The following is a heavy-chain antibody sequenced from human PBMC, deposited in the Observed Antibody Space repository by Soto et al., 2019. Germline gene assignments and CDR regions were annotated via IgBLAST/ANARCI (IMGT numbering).Heavy chain of an antibody. D-gene: IGHD3-10*01. Sequence: PSETLSLTCAVYGGSFSGYYWSWIRQPPERGLEWIGEINHSGSTNYNPSLKSRVTISVDTSKNQFSLKLSSVTAADTAVYYCARSPRIGYYGSGSYFRGFGYYYYYYMDVWGKGTTVTVSS. J-gene: IGHJ6*03. CDR2: INHSGST. CDR3: ARSPRIGYYGSGSYFRGFGYYYYYYMDV. CDR1: GGSFSGYY. V-gene: IGHV4-34*01.